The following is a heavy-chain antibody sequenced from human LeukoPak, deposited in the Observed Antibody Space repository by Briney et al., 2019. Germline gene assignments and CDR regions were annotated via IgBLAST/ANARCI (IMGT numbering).Heavy chain of an antibody. J-gene: IGHJ4*02. CDR1: GFTFSSYA. CDR3: AKCGRAGYLFDY. D-gene: IGHD3-9*01. V-gene: IGHV3-30-3*02. CDR2: ISYDGSNK. Sequence: GGSLRLSCAASGFTFSSYAMHWVRQAPGKGLEWVAVISYDGSNKYYADSVKGRFTISRDNSKNTLYLQMNSLRAEDTAVYYCAKCGRAGYLFDYWGQGTLVTVSS.